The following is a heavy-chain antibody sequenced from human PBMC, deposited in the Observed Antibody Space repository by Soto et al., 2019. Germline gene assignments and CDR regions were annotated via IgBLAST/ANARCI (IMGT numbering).Heavy chain of an antibody. CDR1: GFTFSSYD. Sequence: LRLSCAASGFTFSSYDMHWVRQATGKGLEWVSAIGTAGDPYYPGSVKGRFTISRENAKNSLYLQMNSLRAGDTAVYYCARAVHSSGWYYFDYWGQGTLVTVS. CDR2: IGTAGDP. V-gene: IGHV3-13*05. J-gene: IGHJ4*02. D-gene: IGHD6-19*01. CDR3: ARAVHSSGWYYFDY.